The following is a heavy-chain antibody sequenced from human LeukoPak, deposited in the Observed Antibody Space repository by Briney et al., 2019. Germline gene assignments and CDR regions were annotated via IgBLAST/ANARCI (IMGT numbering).Heavy chain of an antibody. CDR3: ADLGYTD. J-gene: IGHJ4*02. CDR2: IKNDGSDK. V-gene: IGHV3-7*01. CDR1: GFIFSSSW. D-gene: IGHD2-15*01. Sequence: GGSLRLSCDASGFIFSSSWMTWVRPAPGKGLEWVATIKNDGSDKYYVDSVKGRFTLSRDNAKSSLYLQMNSLRVEDTAVYYCADLGYTDGGQGTLVTVSS.